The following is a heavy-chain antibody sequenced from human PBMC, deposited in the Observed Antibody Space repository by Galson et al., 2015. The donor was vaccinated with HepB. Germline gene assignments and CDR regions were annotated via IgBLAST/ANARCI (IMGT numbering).Heavy chain of an antibody. CDR3: ARDLRCTASNYCTRGSVDY. J-gene: IGHJ4*02. Sequence: SLRLSCAASGFTFSSYWMSWVRQAPGKGLEWVANIKQDGSEKYYVDSVTGRFTISRDNAKNSLYLQMNSLRAEDTAVYYCARDLRCTASNYCTRGSVDYWGQGTLVTVSS. D-gene: IGHD2-8*01. V-gene: IGHV3-7*03. CDR1: GFTFSSYW. CDR2: IKQDGSEK.